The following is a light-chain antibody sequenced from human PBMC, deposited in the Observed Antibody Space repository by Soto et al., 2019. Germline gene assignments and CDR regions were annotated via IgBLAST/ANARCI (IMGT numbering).Light chain of an antibody. CDR3: QQYNSYET. CDR2: KAS. Sequence: DIQMTQSPSTLPASVGDRVTITCRASQTISSWLAWYQQKPGKAPKLLIYKASSLESGVPSRFSGSGSGAEFTLTISSLQPDDFATYYCQQYNSYETFGQGTKVDIK. V-gene: IGKV1-5*03. CDR1: QTISSW. J-gene: IGKJ1*01.